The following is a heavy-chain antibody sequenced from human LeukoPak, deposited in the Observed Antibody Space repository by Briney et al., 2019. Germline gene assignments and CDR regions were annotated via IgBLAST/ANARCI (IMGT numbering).Heavy chain of an antibody. CDR3: AKELDTMFFDY. J-gene: IGHJ4*02. Sequence: GGSLRLSCATSGFNFDRYTIHWVRQAPGKGLEWVSLAGWAGGTTFYSDSVRGRFTISRDSGRKSVYLQMNSLTTDHTAFYFCAKELDTMFFDYWGQGALVTVSS. CDR2: AGWAGGTT. CDR1: GFNFDRYT. D-gene: IGHD3-10*02. V-gene: IGHV3-43*01.